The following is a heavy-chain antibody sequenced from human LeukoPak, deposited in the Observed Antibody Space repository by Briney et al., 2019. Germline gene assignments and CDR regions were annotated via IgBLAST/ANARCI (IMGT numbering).Heavy chain of an antibody. D-gene: IGHD6-19*01. CDR2: ISAYNGNT. CDR1: GYTFTNYD. Sequence: ASVKVSCKASGYTFTNYDINWVRQAPGQGLEWMGWISAYNGNTNYAQKLQGRVTMTTDTSTSTAYMELRSLKSDDTAVYYCTRALRVAVTGMSRDYWGQGTLVTVSS. J-gene: IGHJ4*02. CDR3: TRALRVAVTGMSRDY. V-gene: IGHV1-18*01.